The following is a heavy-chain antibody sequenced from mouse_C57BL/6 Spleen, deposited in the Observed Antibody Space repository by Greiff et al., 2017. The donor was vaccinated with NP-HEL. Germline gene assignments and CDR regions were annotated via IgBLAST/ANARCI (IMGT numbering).Heavy chain of an antibody. D-gene: IGHD3-2*02. CDR3: AQGRYFDV. Sequence: QVQLQQSGPELVKPGASVKISCKASGYAFSSSWLNWVKQRPGKGLEWIGRIYPGDGDTNYNGKFKGKATLTADKSSSTAYMQLSSLTSEDSAVYFCAQGRYFDVWGTGTTVTVSS. CDR1: GYAFSSSW. V-gene: IGHV1-82*01. CDR2: IYPGDGDT. J-gene: IGHJ1*03.